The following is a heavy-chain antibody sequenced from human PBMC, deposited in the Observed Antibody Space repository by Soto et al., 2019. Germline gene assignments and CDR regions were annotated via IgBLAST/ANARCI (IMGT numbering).Heavy chain of an antibody. CDR2: ISSSSSYI. J-gene: IGHJ5*02. CDR1: GFTFDDYS. V-gene: IGHV3-21*01. D-gene: IGHD6-19*01. CDR3: ARDGTYSSGWPNWFDP. Sequence: PGGSLRLSCAASGFTFDDYSMHWLRQAPGKGLEWVSSISSSSSYIYYADSVKGRFTISRDNAKNSLYLQMNSLRAEDTDVYYCARDGTYSSGWPNWFDPWGQGTLVTGSS.